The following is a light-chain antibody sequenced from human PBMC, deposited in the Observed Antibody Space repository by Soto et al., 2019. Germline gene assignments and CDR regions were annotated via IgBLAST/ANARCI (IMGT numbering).Light chain of an antibody. Sequence: IQLTQFPSSLFASVGDRVPITCRASQGVSSHLAWHQQKPGKAPKLLIYEVSTLQSGVPSRFSGSGSGTDFTLTISSLQPEDFATYYCQHLNGYPITFGQGTRLEIK. CDR2: EVS. CDR1: QGVSSH. J-gene: IGKJ5*01. V-gene: IGKV1-9*01. CDR3: QHLNGYPIT.